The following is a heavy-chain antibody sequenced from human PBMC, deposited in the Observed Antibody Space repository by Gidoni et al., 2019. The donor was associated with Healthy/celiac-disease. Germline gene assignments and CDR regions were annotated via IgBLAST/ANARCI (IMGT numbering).Heavy chain of an antibody. J-gene: IGHJ4*02. CDR1: GFTFHVYP. CDR3: AKDMGGVTDEYYFDY. D-gene: IGHD3-16*01. Sequence: EVQLVESGGGLVQPGRSLRLSCSASGFTFHVYPMHWVRQAPGKGLEWVSGISWNSGSIGYADSVKGRFTISSDNAKNSLYLQMNSLRAEDTALYYCAKDMGGVTDEYYFDYWGQGTLVTVSS. V-gene: IGHV3-9*01. CDR2: ISWNSGSI.